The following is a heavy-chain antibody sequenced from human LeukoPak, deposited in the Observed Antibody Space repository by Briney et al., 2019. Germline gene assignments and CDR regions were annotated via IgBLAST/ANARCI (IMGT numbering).Heavy chain of an antibody. CDR2: INHSGST. V-gene: IGHV4-34*01. CDR1: GGSFSGYY. Sequence: PSETLSLTCAVYGGSFSGYYWSWIRQPPGKGLEWIGEINHSGSTNYNPSLKSRVTISVDTSKNQFSLKLSSVTAADTAVYYCARGWAPYYYDSSGYSASIDYWGQGTLVTVSS. CDR3: ARGWAPYYYDSSGYSASIDY. D-gene: IGHD3-22*01. J-gene: IGHJ4*02.